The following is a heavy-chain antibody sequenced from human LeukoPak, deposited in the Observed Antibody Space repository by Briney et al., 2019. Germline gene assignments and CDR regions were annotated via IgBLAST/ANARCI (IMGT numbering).Heavy chain of an antibody. CDR3: ARGIAAAGNNY. CDR2: ISSSSSYI. J-gene: IGHJ4*02. CDR1: GFTFSSYS. Sequence: TGGSLRLPCAASGFTFSSYSMNWVRQAPGKGLEWVSSISSSSSYIYYADSVKGRFTISRDNAKNSLYLQMNSLRAEDTAVYYCARGIAAAGNNYWGQGTLVTVSS. V-gene: IGHV3-21*01. D-gene: IGHD6-13*01.